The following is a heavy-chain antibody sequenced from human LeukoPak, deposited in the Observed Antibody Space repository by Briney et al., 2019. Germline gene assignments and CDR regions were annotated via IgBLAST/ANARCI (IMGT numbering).Heavy chain of an antibody. J-gene: IGHJ4*02. V-gene: IGHV3-23*01. Sequence: PGGSLRLSCAASGFTFINYIMTWVRQAPGKGLEWVSAISGSGGTTVYSDSVKGRFTVSRDNSKSTLYLQMNGLRAEDTAVYYCATSTQVAAPGTAYFDYWGQGTLVTVSS. D-gene: IGHD6-13*01. CDR3: ATSTQVAAPGTAYFDY. CDR1: GFTFINYI. CDR2: ISGSGGTT.